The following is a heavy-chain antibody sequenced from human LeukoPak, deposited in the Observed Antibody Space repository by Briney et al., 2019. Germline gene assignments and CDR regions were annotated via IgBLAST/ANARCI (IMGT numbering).Heavy chain of an antibody. V-gene: IGHV1-46*01. D-gene: IGHD5-18*01. Sequence: ASVKVCCKASGYTFTSYYMHWVRQAPGQGLEWMGIINPTGGNTMYAQNFQGRVTITRDTSASVVYMELSSLTYEDTAVYFCARDGYDADGYLDYWGQGALVPVSS. J-gene: IGHJ4*02. CDR2: INPTGGNT. CDR3: ARDGYDADGYLDY. CDR1: GYTFTSYY.